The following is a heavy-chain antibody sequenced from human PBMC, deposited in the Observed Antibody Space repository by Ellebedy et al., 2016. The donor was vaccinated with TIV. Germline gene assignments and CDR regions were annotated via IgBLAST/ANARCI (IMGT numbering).Heavy chain of an antibody. CDR1: GGTFSSYA. CDR3: AKDRSGGYSYGYYYYYYGMDV. CDR2: IIPIFGTA. Sequence: SVKVSCXASGGTFSSYAISWVRQAPGQGLEWMGGIIPIFGTANYAQKFQGRVTITADESTSTAYMELSSLRSEDTAVYYCAKDRSGGYSYGYYYYYYGMDVWGQGTTVTVSS. J-gene: IGHJ6*02. V-gene: IGHV1-69*13. D-gene: IGHD5-18*01.